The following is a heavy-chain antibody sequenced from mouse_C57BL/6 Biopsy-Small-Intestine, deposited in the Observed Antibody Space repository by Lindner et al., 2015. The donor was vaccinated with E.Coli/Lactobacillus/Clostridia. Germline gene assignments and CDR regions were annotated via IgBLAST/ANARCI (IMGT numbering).Heavy chain of an antibody. D-gene: IGHD1-1*01. V-gene: IGHV1-34*02. CDR2: IYPNDGGT. CDR3: ARDYYDGSPDY. CDR1: GYIFTDYY. Sequence: VQLQESGPELVKPGDSVKMSCKASGYIFTDYYMDWVKQNHGKSLEWIGYIYPNDGGTDYNQKFKGKATLTVDTSSSSAYMQLNSLTSEDSAVYYCARDYYDGSPDYWGQGTTLTVSS. J-gene: IGHJ2*01.